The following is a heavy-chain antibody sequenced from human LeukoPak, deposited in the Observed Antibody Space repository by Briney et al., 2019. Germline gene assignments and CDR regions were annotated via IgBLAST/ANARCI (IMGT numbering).Heavy chain of an antibody. J-gene: IGHJ5*02. Sequence: AGGSLRLSCAASGFTFDDYGMSWVRQPRGKGLEWVSSIFPSGGEIHYADSVRGRFTISRDNSKSTLSLQMNSLRAEDTAIYYCVTYRQVMLPFEAWGQGTLVTVSS. D-gene: IGHD5-18*01. CDR1: GFTFDDYG. V-gene: IGHV3-23*01. CDR3: VTYRQVMLPFEA. CDR2: IFPSGGEI.